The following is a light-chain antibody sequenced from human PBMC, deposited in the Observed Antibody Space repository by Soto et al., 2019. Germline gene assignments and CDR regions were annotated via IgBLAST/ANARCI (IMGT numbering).Light chain of an antibody. Sequence: QSVLTQPRSVSGSPGQSVTISCTGTSSDVGGYNYVSWYQQHPGNDPKLMIYDVSKRPSGVPDRFSGSKSGNTASLTISGLQAEDEADYCCCSYAGSYTLVVFGGGTKLLVL. CDR3: CSYAGSYTLVV. CDR2: DVS. CDR1: SSDVGGYNY. J-gene: IGLJ2*01. V-gene: IGLV2-11*01.